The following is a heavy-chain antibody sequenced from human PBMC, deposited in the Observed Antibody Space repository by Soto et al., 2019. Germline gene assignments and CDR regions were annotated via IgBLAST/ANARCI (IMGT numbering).Heavy chain of an antibody. CDR1: GFTFSSYA. J-gene: IGHJ4*02. CDR2: VSSSGGST. D-gene: IGHD6-13*01. CDR3: AKYSTSWRGGQFDY. Sequence: EVQLLESGGGLVQPGGSLRLSCAASGFTFSSYAMSWVRQAPGKGLEWVLAVSSSGGSTYYEDSVKGRFTISRDNSKNALYLQMNSLRAEDTAVYYCAKYSTSWRGGQFDYWGQGTLVTVSS. V-gene: IGHV3-23*01.